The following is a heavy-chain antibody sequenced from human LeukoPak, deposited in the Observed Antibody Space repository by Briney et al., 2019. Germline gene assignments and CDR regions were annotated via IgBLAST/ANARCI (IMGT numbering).Heavy chain of an antibody. J-gene: IGHJ4*02. V-gene: IGHV3-21*06. CDR3: LRGDRRGY. CDR1: GFTFNTYS. CDR2: IDSSGGYT. Sequence: GGSLGLSCAASGFTFNTYSMNWARQAPGKGLEWVSSIDSSGGYTFYADSVKGRFIISRDNAKNSLYLQMNSLRVEDTAVYYCLRGDRRGYWGQGTLVTVSS.